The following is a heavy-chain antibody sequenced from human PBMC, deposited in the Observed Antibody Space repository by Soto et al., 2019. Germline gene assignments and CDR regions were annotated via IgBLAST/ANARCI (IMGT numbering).Heavy chain of an antibody. D-gene: IGHD1-1*01. CDR3: ARDRRDGYNPTGYYYYYYGMDV. Sequence: SQTLSLTCAISGDSVSSNSAAWNWIRQSPSRGLEWLGRTYYRSKWYNDYAVSAKSRITINPDTSKNQFSLQLNSVTPEDTAVYYCARDRRDGYNPTGYYYYYYGMDVWGQGTTVTVSS. J-gene: IGHJ6*02. V-gene: IGHV6-1*01. CDR2: TYYRSKWYN. CDR1: GDSVSSNSAA.